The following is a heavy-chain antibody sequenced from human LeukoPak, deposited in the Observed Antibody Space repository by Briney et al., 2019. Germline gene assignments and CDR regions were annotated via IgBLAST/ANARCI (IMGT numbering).Heavy chain of an antibody. D-gene: IGHD6-25*01. CDR2: ISSSSYI. Sequence: GGSLRLSCAASGFTFRDYYMNWVRRAPGKGLEWVSSISSSSYIYYADSVKGRFTISRDNAKNSLYLQMNSLRAEDTAVYYCARGPYSSAPHWGQGTLVTVSS. CDR3: ARGPYSSAPH. CDR1: GFTFRDYY. V-gene: IGHV3-69-1*01. J-gene: IGHJ4*02.